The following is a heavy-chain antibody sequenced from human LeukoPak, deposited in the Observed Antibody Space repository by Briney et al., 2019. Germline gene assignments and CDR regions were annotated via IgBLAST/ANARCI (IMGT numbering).Heavy chain of an antibody. CDR3: ATDGAGFDT. CDR2: INVAGDRT. J-gene: IGHJ5*02. CDR1: GFTFSSYA. V-gene: IGHV3-23*01. Sequence: GGSLRLSCAASGFTFSSYAMSWVRQAPGKGLEWVSGINVAGDRTYYADSVKGRFTISRDNSRYTLFLQMNGLRAEDTAVYYCATDGAGFDTWGQGVLVTVSS.